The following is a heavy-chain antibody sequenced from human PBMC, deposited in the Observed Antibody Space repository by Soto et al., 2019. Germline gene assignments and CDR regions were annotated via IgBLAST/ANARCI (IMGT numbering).Heavy chain of an antibody. D-gene: IGHD2-2*01. V-gene: IGHV1-69*01. CDR3: AMGGYCSSTSFAPRYYYGMDV. CDR2: IIPIFGTA. Sequence: QVQLVQSGAEVKKPGSSVKVSCKASGGTFSSYAISWVRQAPGQGLEWMGGIIPIFGTANYAQKSQGRVTITADESTSTAYMELSSLRSEDTAVYYCAMGGYCSSTSFAPRYYYGMDVWCQGTTVTVSS. J-gene: IGHJ6*02. CDR1: GGTFSSYA.